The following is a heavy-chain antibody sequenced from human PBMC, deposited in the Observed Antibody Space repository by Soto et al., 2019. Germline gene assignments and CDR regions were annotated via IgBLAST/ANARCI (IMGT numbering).Heavy chain of an antibody. V-gene: IGHV3-66*01. D-gene: IGHD1-26*01. Sequence: GGSLRLSCAASGFNVSSSNLIWVRQAPGKGLEWVSFIYSSGSTYYADSVKGRFTIAGDNSKNTLYLQMNSLRADDTAVYYCARDMSGGTYNYYYGMDVWGQGTTVTVSS. CDR3: ARDMSGGTYNYYYGMDV. CDR1: GFNVSSSN. J-gene: IGHJ6*02. CDR2: IYSSGST.